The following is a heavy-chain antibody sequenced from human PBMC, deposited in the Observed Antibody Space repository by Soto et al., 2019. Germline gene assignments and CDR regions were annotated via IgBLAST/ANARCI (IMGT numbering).Heavy chain of an antibody. CDR3: AGEWAGSSSSPHYYYYAMDV. V-gene: IGHV1-46*01. J-gene: IGHJ6*02. CDR1: GYTFTSYY. CDR2: INPSGGST. Sequence: QVQLVQSGAEVKKPGASVKVSCKASGYTFTSYYMHWVRQAPGQGLEWMGIINPSGGSTSYAQKFQGRVTMTWYTYTSTVYMELRSLRSEDTSVYYCAGEWAGSSSSPHYYYYAMDVWGQGKTVTVSS. D-gene: IGHD6-6*01.